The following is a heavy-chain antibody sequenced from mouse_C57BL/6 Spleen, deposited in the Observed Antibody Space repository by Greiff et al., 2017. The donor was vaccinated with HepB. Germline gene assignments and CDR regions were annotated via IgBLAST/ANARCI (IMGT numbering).Heavy chain of an antibody. J-gene: IGHJ1*03. D-gene: IGHD2-3*01. V-gene: IGHV14-3*01. CDR1: GFNIKNTY. CDR3: ARSRDGYYGCWYFDV. CDR2: IDPANGNT. Sequence: EVQRVESVAELVRPGASVKLSCTASGFNIKNTYMHWVKQRPEQGLEWIGRIDPANGNTKYAPKFQGKATITADTSSNTAYLQLSSLTSEDTAIYYCARSRDGYYGCWYFDVWGTGTTVTVSS.